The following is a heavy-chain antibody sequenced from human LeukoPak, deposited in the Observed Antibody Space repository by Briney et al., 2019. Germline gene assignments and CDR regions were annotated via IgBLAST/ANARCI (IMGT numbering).Heavy chain of an antibody. J-gene: IGHJ4*02. CDR2: ISAYNGNT. CDR1: GYTFTSYG. CDR3: ARDERVGVPLYYFDY. Sequence: ASVKVSCKASGYTFTSYGISWVRQAPGQGLEWMGWISAYNGNTNYAQKLQGRVTMTTDTSTSTAYMELSRLRSDDTAVYYCARDERVGVPLYYFDYWGQGTLVTVSS. V-gene: IGHV1-18*01. D-gene: IGHD1-26*01.